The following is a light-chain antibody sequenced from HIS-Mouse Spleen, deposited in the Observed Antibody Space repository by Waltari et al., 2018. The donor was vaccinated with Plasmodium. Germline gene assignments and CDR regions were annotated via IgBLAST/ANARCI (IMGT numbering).Light chain of an antibody. Sequence: QSALTQPASVSGSPGQSITISCTGTSSAVGGSNYFSLYQQHPGKAPKLMIYEVSNRPSGVSNRFSGSKSGNTASLTISGLQAEDEADYYCSSYTSSSTLDVFGTGTKVTVL. CDR3: SSYTSSSTLDV. V-gene: IGLV2-14*01. J-gene: IGLJ1*01. CDR2: EVS. CDR1: SSAVGGSNY.